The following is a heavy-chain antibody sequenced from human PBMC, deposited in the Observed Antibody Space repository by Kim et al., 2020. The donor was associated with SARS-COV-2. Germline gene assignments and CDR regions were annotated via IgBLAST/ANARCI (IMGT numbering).Heavy chain of an antibody. CDR3: ASDAGKTYYDYVWGSYPKGYFDY. CDR1: GYSISSGYY. D-gene: IGHD3-16*02. J-gene: IGHJ4*02. V-gene: IGHV4-38-2*02. Sequence: SETLSLTCTVSGYSISSGYYWGWIRQPPGKGLEWIGSIYHSGSTYYNPSLKSRVTISVDTSKNQFSLKLSSVTAADTAVYYCASDAGKTYYDYVWGSYPKGYFDYWGQGTLVTVSS. CDR2: IYHSGST.